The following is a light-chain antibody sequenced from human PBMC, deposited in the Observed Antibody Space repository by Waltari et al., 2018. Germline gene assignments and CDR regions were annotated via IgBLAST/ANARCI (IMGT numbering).Light chain of an antibody. V-gene: IGKV3-11*01. CDR3: QQRTTWT. Sequence: DIVLTQSPVTRSLSPGEGAALSCRARPRVSNYLAWYQQNPGQAPRLLSYDASNRATGAPARFSGSGSAIDFTLTISSLEPEDFAVYYCQQRTTWTFGQGTKVEIK. CDR1: PRVSNY. J-gene: IGKJ1*01. CDR2: DAS.